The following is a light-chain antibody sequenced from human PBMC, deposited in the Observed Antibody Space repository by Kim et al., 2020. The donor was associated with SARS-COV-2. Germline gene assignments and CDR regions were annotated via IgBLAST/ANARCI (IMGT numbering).Light chain of an antibody. CDR1: SSDIGNYNL. J-gene: IGLJ1*01. CDR2: EGS. V-gene: IGLV2-23*01. Sequence: GQSITVSCTGTSSDIGNYNLVSWYQQHPGKAPRLIIFEGSKRPSGVSIRFSGSRSGNTASLTISGLQTEDEADYYCCSYANRNTFVFGTGTKVTVL. CDR3: CSYANRNTFV.